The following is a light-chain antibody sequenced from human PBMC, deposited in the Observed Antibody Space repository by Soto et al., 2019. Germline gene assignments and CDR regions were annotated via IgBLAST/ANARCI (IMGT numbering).Light chain of an antibody. CDR1: QSLPGSS. CDR3: QQFGYSYT. Sequence: EIVLTQSPDTLYLSTGERVTLSCRASQSLPGSSSAWYQQKHGQAPRLLIYRASNRATGIPDRFVGSGSGTDFTLTISRLEPEDFVVYYCQQFGYSYTFGQGTKREIK. J-gene: IGKJ2*01. CDR2: RAS. V-gene: IGKV3-20*01.